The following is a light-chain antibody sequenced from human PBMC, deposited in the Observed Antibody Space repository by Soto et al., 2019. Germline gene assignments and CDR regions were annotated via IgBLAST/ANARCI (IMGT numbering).Light chain of an antibody. CDR1: SSNIGSNT. Sequence: QSVLTQPPSASGTPGQRVTISCTGSSSNIGSNTVNWYQQLPRTAPKHLIYCNNQRPSGVPVRFSVSNSGTSASPAISGPQSEDEADYYCSACDDTLNGPLFGGGTKLTVL. J-gene: IGLJ7*01. CDR3: SACDDTLNGPL. V-gene: IGLV1-44*01. CDR2: CNN.